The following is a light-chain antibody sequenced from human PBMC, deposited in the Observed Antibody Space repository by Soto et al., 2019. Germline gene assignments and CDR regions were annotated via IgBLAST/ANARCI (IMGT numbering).Light chain of an antibody. V-gene: IGKV1-5*01. CDR1: RRINTW. CDR3: QQYQTYWT. CDR2: DAS. J-gene: IGKJ1*01. Sequence: DIQMTQSHSTLSASVGDRVTITCRASRRINTWLAWYQQKPGKAPQVLICDASSLQSGVPSRFSGSGSGTEFTLTISSLQSDDISTYYCQQYQTYWTFGQETKVEIE.